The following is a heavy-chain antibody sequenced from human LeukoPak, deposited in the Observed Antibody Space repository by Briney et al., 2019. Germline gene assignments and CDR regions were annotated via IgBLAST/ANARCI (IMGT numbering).Heavy chain of an antibody. CDR2: IYYSGST. J-gene: IGHJ1*01. D-gene: IGHD3-10*01. CDR1: GGSISSFY. V-gene: IGHV4-59*01. Sequence: PSETLSLTCTVSGGSISSFYWSWIRQPPGKGPEWIGYIYYSGSTNYNPSLKSRVTISVDTSKNQFSLKLSSVTAADTAVYYCARLPRGTQPPDYFQNWGQGTLVTVSS. CDR3: ARLPRGTQPPDYFQN.